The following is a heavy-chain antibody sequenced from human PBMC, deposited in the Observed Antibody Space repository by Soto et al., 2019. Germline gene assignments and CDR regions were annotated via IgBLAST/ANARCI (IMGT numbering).Heavy chain of an antibody. Sequence: EVQLVDSGGDLVQPGGSLRLSCAASGFTFNSYWMSWVRQAPGKGLEWVANIKEDGSERYYVDSVKGRFTISRDNAKNSLYLQMEGLRVEDTAVYYRTRGPPGGYGMDVWGQGTTVTVSS. CDR3: TRGPPGGYGMDV. CDR2: IKEDGSER. V-gene: IGHV3-7*03. J-gene: IGHJ6*02. D-gene: IGHD3-16*01. CDR1: GFTFNSYW.